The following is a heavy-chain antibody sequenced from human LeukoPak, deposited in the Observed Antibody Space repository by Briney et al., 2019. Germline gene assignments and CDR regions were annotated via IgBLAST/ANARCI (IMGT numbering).Heavy chain of an antibody. D-gene: IGHD2-2*01. Sequence: ASVKVSCKASGHPFSSYAISWVRQAPGQGLEPTGRIIPIFGTANYAQKFQGRVAITAYKSTSTAYMELSSLRSEDTAVYYCAGAPAISGTSAFDIWGQGTMVTVSS. CDR2: IIPIFGTA. CDR3: AGAPAISGTSAFDI. V-gene: IGHV1-69*06. CDR1: GHPFSSYA. J-gene: IGHJ3*02.